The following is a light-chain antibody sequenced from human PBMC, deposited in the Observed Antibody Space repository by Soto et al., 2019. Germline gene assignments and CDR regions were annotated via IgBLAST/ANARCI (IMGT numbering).Light chain of an antibody. J-gene: IGKJ2*01. V-gene: IGKV3-20*01. Sequence: ELVLTQSPGTLSLSPGEGATLSCRASQSIYTKLAWYQKKSGQAPRLLIYDASTRAYGIPDRFSGSGSGTDFSLTISRLEPEDFAVYYCQQYAGSLYTFAQGTKVDIK. CDR3: QQYAGSLYT. CDR2: DAS. CDR1: QSIYTK.